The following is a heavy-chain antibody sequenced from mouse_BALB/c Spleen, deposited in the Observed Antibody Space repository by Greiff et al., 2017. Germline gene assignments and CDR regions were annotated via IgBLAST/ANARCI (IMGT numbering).Heavy chain of an antibody. V-gene: IGHV14-3*02. Sequence: VQLQQSGAELVKPGASVKLSCTASGFNIKDTYMHWVKQRPEQGLEWIGRIDPANGNTKYDPKFQGKATITADTSSNTAYLQLSSLTSEDTAVYYCARDYFGNYFWYFDVWGAGTTVTVSS. J-gene: IGHJ1*01. D-gene: IGHD2-1*01. CDR2: IDPANGNT. CDR1: GFNIKDTY. CDR3: ARDYFGNYFWYFDV.